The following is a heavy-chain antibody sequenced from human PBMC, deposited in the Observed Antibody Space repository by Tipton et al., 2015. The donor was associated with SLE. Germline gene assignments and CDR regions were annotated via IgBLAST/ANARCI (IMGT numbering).Heavy chain of an antibody. CDR2: IIPIFGPA. J-gene: IGHJ6*02. Sequence: QSGAEVKKPGSSVKVSCKASGGTFNNYAISWVRQAPGQGLEWMGIIIPIFGPANYAQNFQGRVTITADESTNTVYMELRSLRSEDTAVYYCARDRRAYYYDGSGYSYGMDAWGQGTTVTVSS. D-gene: IGHD3-22*01. V-gene: IGHV1-69*15. CDR3: ARDRRAYYYDGSGYSYGMDA. CDR1: GGTFNNYA.